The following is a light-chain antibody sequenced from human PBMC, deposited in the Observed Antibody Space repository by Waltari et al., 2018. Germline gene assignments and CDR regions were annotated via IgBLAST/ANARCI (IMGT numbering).Light chain of an antibody. J-gene: IGKJ1*01. V-gene: IGKV3-20*01. CDR3: HHYGTSSRT. Sequence: EIVLTQSPGTLSLSPGERATLSCRASQRVGSTYLAWYQQKPGQAPRLLIYGSSSRATGIPDRFSGSGSGTDFTLSISRLEPEDFAVYYCHHYGTSSRTFGQGTKVEIK. CDR1: QRVGSTY. CDR2: GSS.